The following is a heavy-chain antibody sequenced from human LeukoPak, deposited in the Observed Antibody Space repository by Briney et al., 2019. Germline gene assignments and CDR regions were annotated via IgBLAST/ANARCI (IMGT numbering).Heavy chain of an antibody. Sequence: SSETLSLTCTVSGGSISSYYWSWIRQPPGKGLEWIGYIYYSGSTNYNPSLKSRVTISVDTSKSQFSLRLSSVTAADTAVYYCARDLELERNRWNYFESWGQGALVTVSS. D-gene: IGHD1-1*01. J-gene: IGHJ4*02. CDR2: IYYSGST. V-gene: IGHV4-59*01. CDR1: GGSISSYY. CDR3: ARDLELERNRWNYFES.